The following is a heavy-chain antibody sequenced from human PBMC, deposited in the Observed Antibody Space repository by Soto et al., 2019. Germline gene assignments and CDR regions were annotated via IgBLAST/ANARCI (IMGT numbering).Heavy chain of an antibody. CDR2: IRVYNGYT. D-gene: IGHD2-8*01. Sequence: ASVKVSCKASGYTFTSYGISWVRQAPGQGLEWMGWIRVYNGYTNYAQKLQGRVTMTTDTSTSTAYMELRSLRSDDTAVYYCARGGVLMVYAYFDYWGQGTLVTVSS. V-gene: IGHV1-18*04. CDR3: ARGGVLMVYAYFDY. CDR1: GYTFTSYG. J-gene: IGHJ4*02.